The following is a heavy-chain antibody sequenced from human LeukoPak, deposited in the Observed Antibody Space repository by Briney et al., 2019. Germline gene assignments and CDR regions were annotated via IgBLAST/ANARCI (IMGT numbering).Heavy chain of an antibody. CDR3: ARDPGIVVVPAAAHFDY. V-gene: IGHV3-21*01. J-gene: IGHJ4*02. D-gene: IGHD2-2*01. CDR2: ISSSSSYI. CDR1: GFTFSSYS. Sequence: GGSLRLSCAASGFTFSSYSMNWVRQAPGKGLEWVSSISSSSSYIYHADSVKGRFTISRDNAKNSLYLQMNSLRAEDTAVYYCARDPGIVVVPAAAHFDYWGQGTLVTVSS.